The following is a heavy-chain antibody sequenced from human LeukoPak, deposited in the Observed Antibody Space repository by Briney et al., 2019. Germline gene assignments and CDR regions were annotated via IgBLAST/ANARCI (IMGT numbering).Heavy chain of an antibody. J-gene: IGHJ4*02. D-gene: IGHD3-22*01. CDR1: GYTFTSYG. Sequence: ASVKVSCKASGYTFTSYGISWVRQAPGQGLEWMGWISAYNGNTNYAQKLQGRVTMTTDTSTSTAYMELRSLRSDDTAVYYCARDRAITYYYDSSGYGADYWGQGTLVTVSS. V-gene: IGHV1-18*01. CDR3: ARDRAITYYYDSSGYGADY. CDR2: ISAYNGNT.